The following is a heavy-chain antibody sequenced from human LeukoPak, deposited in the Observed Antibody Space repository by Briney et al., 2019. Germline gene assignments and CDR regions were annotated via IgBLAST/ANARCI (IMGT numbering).Heavy chain of an antibody. V-gene: IGHV3-49*03. CDR1: GFTFGDYA. D-gene: IGHD3-22*01. J-gene: IGHJ4*02. CDR3: TRGNRGAVVVINFDY. Sequence: GRSLRLSCTASGFTFGDYAMNWFRQAPGKGLEWVGFIRSKAYGGTTEYAASVKGRFTISRDDSKSIAYLQMNSLKTEDTAVYYCTRGNRGAVVVINFDYWGQGTLVTVSS. CDR2: IRSKAYGGTT.